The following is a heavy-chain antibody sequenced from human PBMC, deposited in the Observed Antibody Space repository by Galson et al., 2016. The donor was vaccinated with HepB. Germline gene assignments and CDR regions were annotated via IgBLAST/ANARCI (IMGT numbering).Heavy chain of an antibody. V-gene: IGHV3-7*03. CDR2: IKQDGSDK. J-gene: IGHJ4*02. CDR3: ARPVGPAAAHYFDY. D-gene: IGHD2-2*01. Sequence: SLRLSCAASGFIFSNFWMSWVRQAPGKGLEWVANIKQDGSDKYYVASVKGRFTISRDNAKKSLYLQMDSLRAEDTAVYYCARPVGPAAAHYFDYWGQGTLVTVSS. CDR1: GFIFSNFW.